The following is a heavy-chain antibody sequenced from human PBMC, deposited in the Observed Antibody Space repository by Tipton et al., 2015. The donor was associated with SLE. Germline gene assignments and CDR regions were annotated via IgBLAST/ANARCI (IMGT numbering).Heavy chain of an antibody. CDR2: ISGSGGST. J-gene: IGHJ4*02. CDR1: GFTFSSYG. Sequence: SLRLSCAASGFTFSSYGMSWVRQAPGKGLEWVSAISGSGGSTYYADSVKGRFTISRDNSKNTLYLQMNSLRAEDTAVYYCAKASRQCNWNDGPFDYWGQGTLVPVSS. CDR3: AKASRQCNWNDGPFDY. V-gene: IGHV3-23*01. D-gene: IGHD1-1*01.